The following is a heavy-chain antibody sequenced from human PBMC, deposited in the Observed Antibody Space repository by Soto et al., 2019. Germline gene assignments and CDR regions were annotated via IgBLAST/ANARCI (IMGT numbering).Heavy chain of an antibody. J-gene: IGHJ3*02. V-gene: IGHV3-30-3*01. D-gene: IGHD1-1*01. CDR3: AIRPPVKAFDI. Sequence: PGGSLRLSCAASGFTFSSYSMHWVRQAPGKGLEWVAVISYDGSNKYYADSVKGRFTISRDNSKNTLYLQMNSLRAEDTAVYYCAIRPPVKAFDIWCQGTIVSVSS. CDR2: ISYDGSNK. CDR1: GFTFSSYS.